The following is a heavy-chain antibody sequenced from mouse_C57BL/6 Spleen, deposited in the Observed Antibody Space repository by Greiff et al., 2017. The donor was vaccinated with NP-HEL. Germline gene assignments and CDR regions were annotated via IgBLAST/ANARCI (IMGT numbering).Heavy chain of an antibody. D-gene: IGHD2-3*01. CDR1: GFNIKDYY. CDR3: ARDDGYSFAY. CDR2: IDPEDGET. J-gene: IGHJ3*01. Sequence: VQLQQSGAELVKPGASVKLSCTASGFNIKDYYMHWVKQRTEQGLEWIGRIDPEDGETKYAPNFQGKATITADTSSNTAYLQLSSLTSEDTAVYYCARDDGYSFAYWGQGTLVTVSA. V-gene: IGHV14-2*01.